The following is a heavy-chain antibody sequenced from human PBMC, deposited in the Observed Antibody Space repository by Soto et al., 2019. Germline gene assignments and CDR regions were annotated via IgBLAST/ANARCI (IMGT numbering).Heavy chain of an antibody. CDR2: FSGGSGTT. J-gene: IGHJ4*02. CDR3: VKWNGFGDH. D-gene: IGHD1-1*01. CDR1: GFTFSSYA. V-gene: IGHV3-23*01. Sequence: LRLSCAASGFTFSSYAMSWVRQAPGKGLEWVSGFSGGSGTTHYRDSVRGRFTISRDDSKSTVYLQMNRLGVDDTAVYYCVKWNGFGDHWGPGTLVTVSS.